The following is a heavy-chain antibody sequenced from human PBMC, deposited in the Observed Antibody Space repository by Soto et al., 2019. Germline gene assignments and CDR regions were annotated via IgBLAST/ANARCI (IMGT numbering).Heavy chain of an antibody. CDR2: IYQSGST. V-gene: IGHV4-30-2*01. J-gene: IGHJ5*02. D-gene: IGHD3-10*01. CDR3: ARVPGP. Sequence: SETLSLTCAVSGGSISSGGYSWSWIRQPPGKGLEWIGYIYQSGSTYYNPSLKSRVTISVDWSKNQFALELSSVTAADTAVYYCARVPGPWGQGTLVTVSS. CDR1: GGSISSGGYS.